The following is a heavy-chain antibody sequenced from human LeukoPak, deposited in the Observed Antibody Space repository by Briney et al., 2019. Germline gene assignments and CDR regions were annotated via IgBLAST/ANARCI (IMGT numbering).Heavy chain of an antibody. CDR2: VYYSGTT. J-gene: IGHJ4*02. Sequence: SETLSLTCSVSGGSISLSYYYWGWIRQPPGKALEWIGSVYYSGTTSDNPSLKSRVHISVDTSKNQFALKLSSVTAADTAVYYCARRRVRCSSTSCFSRAPRGVFDYWGQGTLVTVSS. CDR3: ARRRVRCSSTSCFSRAPRGVFDY. D-gene: IGHD2-2*01. V-gene: IGHV4-39*01. CDR1: GGSISLSYYY.